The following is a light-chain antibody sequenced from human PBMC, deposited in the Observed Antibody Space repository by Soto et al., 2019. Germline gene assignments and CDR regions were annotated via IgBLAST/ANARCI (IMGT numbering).Light chain of an antibody. CDR1: TDDIGHYKS. CDR2: EVS. Sequence: QSALTQPASVSGSPGQSITISCTGTTDDIGHYKSVSWYQQHPAKAPKLIISEVSNWPSGISNRFSGSKSGNTAFLTISGLQAEDEADYYCSSYTRTVTLVFGGGTKVTVL. J-gene: IGLJ3*02. CDR3: SSYTRTVTLV. V-gene: IGLV2-14*01.